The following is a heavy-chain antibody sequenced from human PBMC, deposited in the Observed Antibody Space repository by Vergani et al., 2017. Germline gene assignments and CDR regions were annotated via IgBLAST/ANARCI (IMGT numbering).Heavy chain of an antibody. CDR1: GGSITSGSFY. CDR2: IHSSGTT. V-gene: IGHV4-61*02. Sequence: QVQLHESGPGLVKPSQTLSLTCTVSGGSITSGSFYWSWIRQPAGKGLEWIGRIHSSGTTNYNPSLKSRVTLSVDTSKNQLSLRMTSVTAADTAVYYCARDATTGGFDIWGQGTMVTVSS. CDR3: ARDATTGGFDI. D-gene: IGHD5-12*01. J-gene: IGHJ3*02.